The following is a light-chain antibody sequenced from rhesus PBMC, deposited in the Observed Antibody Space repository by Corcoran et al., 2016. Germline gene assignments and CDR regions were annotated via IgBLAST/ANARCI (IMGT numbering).Light chain of an antibody. J-gene: IGKJ3*01. CDR1: QGLSNW. Sequence: DIQMTQSPSSLSASVGDRVTITCRASQGLSNWLVWYQQKPGKAPKLLIYMASNSQTGVPSRFSGSGSGTDFTLTISSLRPKDIATYYCQQHDNSPFTFGPGTKLDIK. CDR3: QQHDNSPFT. V-gene: IGKV1-69*01. CDR2: MAS.